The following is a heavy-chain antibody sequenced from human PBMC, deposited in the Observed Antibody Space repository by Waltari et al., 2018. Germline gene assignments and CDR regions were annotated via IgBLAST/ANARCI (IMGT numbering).Heavy chain of an antibody. V-gene: IGHV4-38-2*01. CDR3: ARPLGIAAAGMNAFDI. D-gene: IGHD6-13*01. Sequence: QVQLQESGPGLVKPSETLSLTCAVSGYSISSGYYWGWIRQPPGKGLEWIGSIYHSGSTYYNPSLKSRVTISVDTSKNQFSLKLSSVTAADTAVYYCARPLGIAAAGMNAFDIWGQGTMVTVSS. CDR2: IYHSGST. CDR1: GYSISSGYY. J-gene: IGHJ3*02.